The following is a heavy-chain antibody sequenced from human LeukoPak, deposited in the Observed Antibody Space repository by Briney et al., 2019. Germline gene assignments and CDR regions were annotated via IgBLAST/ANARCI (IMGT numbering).Heavy chain of an antibody. CDR2: ISSSGSTI. Sequence: PGGSLRLSCAASGFTFRSYEMNWVRQAPGKGLEWVSYISSSGSTIYYADSVKGRFTISRDNAKNSLFLQMNSVRAEDTALYYCARFGYGGKVDYWGQGTLVTVSS. CDR3: ARFGYGGKVDY. J-gene: IGHJ4*02. V-gene: IGHV3-48*03. D-gene: IGHD4-23*01. CDR1: GFTFRSYE.